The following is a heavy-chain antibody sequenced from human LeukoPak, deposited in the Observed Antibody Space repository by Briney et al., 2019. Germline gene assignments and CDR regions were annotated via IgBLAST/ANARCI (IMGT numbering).Heavy chain of an antibody. J-gene: IGHJ4*02. D-gene: IGHD3-22*01. V-gene: IGHV1-2*02. CDR2: INPNSGGT. CDR1: GYTFTGYY. CDR3: ARDEGTYYYDSSGYYYNY. Sequence: ASVKVSCKASGYTFTGYYMHWVRQAPGQGLEWMGWINPNSGGTNYAQKFQGRVTMTRDTSISTAYMELSRLRSDDTAVYYCARDEGTYYYDSSGYYYNYWDQGTLVTVSS.